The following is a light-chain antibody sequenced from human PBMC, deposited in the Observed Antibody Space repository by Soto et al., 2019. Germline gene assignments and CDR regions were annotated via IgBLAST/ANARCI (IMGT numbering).Light chain of an antibody. Sequence: DIQMTQSPSSLSAAVGDTVTFTCRASQSIGSYLNWYQHTPGKAPKLLVYAASSLQTGVPSRCRGSGSVTDFTLTITSLQPEDFGAYYCQQRYSTSSFTFGGGTKVEIK. V-gene: IGKV1-39*01. J-gene: IGKJ4*01. CDR3: QQRYSTSSFT. CDR2: AAS. CDR1: QSIGSY.